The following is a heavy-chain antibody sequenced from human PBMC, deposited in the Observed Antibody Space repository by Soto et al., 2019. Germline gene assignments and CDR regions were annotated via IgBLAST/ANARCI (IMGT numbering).Heavy chain of an antibody. CDR1: GFTFINYA. D-gene: IGHD2-2*01. Sequence: EVQLLESGGGLVQPGGSQRLYCVGSGFTFINYAMNWVRQTPGKGLEWVSTISGGGDRTFDADTVKGRFTISRDNSKNTVNLQMNSLRADDTAVYYCARKVLGSTSRPDWWYFDLWGRGTLVTVSS. V-gene: IGHV3-23*01. CDR2: ISGGGDRT. CDR3: ARKVLGSTSRPDWWYFDL. J-gene: IGHJ2*01.